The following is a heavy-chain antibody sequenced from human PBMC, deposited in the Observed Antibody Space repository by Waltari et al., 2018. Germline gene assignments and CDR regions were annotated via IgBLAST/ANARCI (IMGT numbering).Heavy chain of an antibody. CDR1: GVTFRRYS. J-gene: IGHJ6*03. V-gene: IGHV3-21*01. CDR3: AREGFYYYYYMNV. Sequence: EVQRVESGGGLVKPGGSLRLSCAASGVTFRRYSMNWVRQAPGKGLEWVSSISSSSSYIYYADSVKGRFTISRDNAKNSLYLQMNSLRAEDTAVYYCAREGFYYYYYMNVWGKGTTVTISS. CDR2: ISSSSSYI.